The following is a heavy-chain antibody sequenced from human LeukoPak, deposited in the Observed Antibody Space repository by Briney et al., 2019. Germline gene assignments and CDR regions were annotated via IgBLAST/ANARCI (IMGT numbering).Heavy chain of an antibody. D-gene: IGHD3-22*01. CDR1: GFTFSSYS. Sequence: GGSLRLSCAASGFTFSSYSMNWVRQAPGKGLEWVSYISSSRNYIFYADSVKGRFTISRDNAKNSLDLQMNSLRAEDTAVYYCARDPYYYDSSGYYGEGFDYWGQGTLVTVSS. J-gene: IGHJ4*02. CDR3: ARDPYYYDSSGYYGEGFDY. CDR2: ISSSRNYI. V-gene: IGHV3-21*01.